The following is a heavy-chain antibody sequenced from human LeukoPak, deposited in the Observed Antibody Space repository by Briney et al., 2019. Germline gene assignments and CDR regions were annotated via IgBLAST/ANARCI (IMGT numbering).Heavy chain of an antibody. V-gene: IGHV4-34*01. CDR3: ARGLPLIRYFDWLQPRYLDY. D-gene: IGHD3-9*01. CDR2: INHSGST. J-gene: IGHJ4*02. CDR1: GGSFSGYY. Sequence: SETLSLTCALYGGSFSGYYWRWIRQPPGKGLEWIGEINHSGSTNYNPSLKSRVTISVDTSKNQFSLKLSSVTAADTAVYYCARGLPLIRYFDWLQPRYLDYWGQGTLVTVSS.